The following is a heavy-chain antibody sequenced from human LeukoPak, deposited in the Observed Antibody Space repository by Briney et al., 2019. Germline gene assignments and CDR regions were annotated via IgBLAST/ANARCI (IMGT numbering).Heavy chain of an antibody. J-gene: IGHJ4*02. CDR3: ARSGKMAAPPAY. D-gene: IGHD4-23*01. CDR1: GFTFTNYA. Sequence: GGPLRLSCAASGFTFTNYAMRWVRQAPGKGLEWVSVIGFGGASTYYADSVKGRFTISRDNSKNTLHLQMDSLRADDTAVYYCARSGKMAAPPAYWGQGTLVTVSS. CDR2: IGFGGAST. V-gene: IGHV3-23*01.